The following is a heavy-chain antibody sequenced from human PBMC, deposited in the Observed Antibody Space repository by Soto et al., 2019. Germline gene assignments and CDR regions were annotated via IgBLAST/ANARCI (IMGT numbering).Heavy chain of an antibody. V-gene: IGHV1-2*02. D-gene: IGHD3-16*01. CDR1: GYTFTCYY. CDR3: ARIRIMSIRSYYGMDV. J-gene: IGHJ6*02. CDR2: INPNSGGT. Sequence: GASVKVSCKASGYTFTCYYMHWVRQAPGQGLEWMGWINPNSGGTNYAQKFQGRVTMTRDTSISTAYMELSRLRSDDTAMYYCARIRIMSIRSYYGMDVWGQGTTVTVSS.